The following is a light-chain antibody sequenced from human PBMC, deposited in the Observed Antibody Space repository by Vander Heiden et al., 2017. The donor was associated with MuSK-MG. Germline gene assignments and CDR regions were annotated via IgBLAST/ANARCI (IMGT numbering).Light chain of an antibody. CDR3: LQHNSYPYT. V-gene: IGKV1-17*01. J-gene: IGKJ2*01. CDR2: VAS. Sequence: DIQMTQSPSSLSASVGDRVTITCRASQGIRNYLGWFQQKPGKAPKRLIYVASSLQRGVPSRFSGSGSETEFTLTISSLQPEDFATYYCLQHNSYPYTFGQGTRLEIK. CDR1: QGIRNY.